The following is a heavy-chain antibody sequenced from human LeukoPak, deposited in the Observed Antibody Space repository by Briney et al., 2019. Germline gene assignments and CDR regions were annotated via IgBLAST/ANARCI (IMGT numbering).Heavy chain of an antibody. CDR1: GFTFSNYG. D-gene: IGHD5-18*01. V-gene: IGHV3-30*02. Sequence: PGGSLRLSCAASGFTFSNYGMHWVRQAPGKGLEWVAFIRYDGSIKYHADSVKGRFTISRDDSKNTLYLQMNSLRAEDTAVYYCAKDRGGYKDYWGQGTLVTVSS. CDR2: IRYDGSIK. J-gene: IGHJ4*02. CDR3: AKDRGGYKDY.